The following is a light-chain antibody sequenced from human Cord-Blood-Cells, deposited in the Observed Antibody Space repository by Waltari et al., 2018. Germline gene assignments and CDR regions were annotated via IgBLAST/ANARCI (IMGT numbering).Light chain of an antibody. CDR2: DVS. Sequence: QSALTQPRSVSGSPGQSVTISCTGTSSDVGGYNYVSWYQQHPGKAPKLMIYDVSNRPSGVPDRFSGCKSCNTASLTISGLQAEDEADYYCCSYAGSYTFVFGTGTKVTVL. V-gene: IGLV2-11*01. CDR1: SSDVGGYNY. CDR3: CSYAGSYTFV. J-gene: IGLJ1*01.